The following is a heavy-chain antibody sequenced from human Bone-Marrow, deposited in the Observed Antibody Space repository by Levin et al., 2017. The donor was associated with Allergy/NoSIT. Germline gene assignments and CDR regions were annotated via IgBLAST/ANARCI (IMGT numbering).Heavy chain of an antibody. V-gene: IGHV1-2*02. CDR3: ARPRSAATGTNFVF. CDR2: LNPYTGGT. CDR1: GYKFIDYF. J-gene: IGHJ4*02. D-gene: IGHD1-14*01. Sequence: GESLKISCRTSGYKFIDYFIHWIRLAPGQGLEWVGWLNPYTGGTNYPQKFQGRVTMTSDTSTSTAYMELISLTSDDTAMYFCARPRSAATGTNFVFWGQGTLITVSS.